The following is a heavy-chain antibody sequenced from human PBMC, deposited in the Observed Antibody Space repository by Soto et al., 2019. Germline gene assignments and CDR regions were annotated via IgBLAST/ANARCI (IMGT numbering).Heavy chain of an antibody. D-gene: IGHD5-18*01. CDR1: GFTFSSYS. J-gene: IGHJ4*02. Sequence: EVQLVESGGGLVQPGGSLRLSCAASGFTFSSYSMNWVRQAPGKGLEWVSYISSSSSTIYYADSVKGRFTISIDNATNSMYLQMNILRAEDTAVYYCARDSGYSYRPLDYWGQGTLVTVSS. CDR2: ISSSSSTI. CDR3: ARDSGYSYRPLDY. V-gene: IGHV3-48*01.